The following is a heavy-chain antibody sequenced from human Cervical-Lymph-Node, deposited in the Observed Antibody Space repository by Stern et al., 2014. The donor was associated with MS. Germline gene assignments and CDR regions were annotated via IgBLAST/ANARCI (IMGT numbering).Heavy chain of an antibody. V-gene: IGHV3-30*18. Sequence: MQLVESGGGVVQPGGSLRLSCAASGFILNNYGMHWVRQAPGKGLEWVAVVSEDGSNEFYADSVKGRFTISRDSSKSSLYLQMITLRPEDTAVYYCAQASGGGNPFLSWGQGTLVTVSS. D-gene: IGHD4-23*01. J-gene: IGHJ4*02. CDR1: GFILNNYG. CDR3: AQASGGGNPFLS. CDR2: VSEDGSNE.